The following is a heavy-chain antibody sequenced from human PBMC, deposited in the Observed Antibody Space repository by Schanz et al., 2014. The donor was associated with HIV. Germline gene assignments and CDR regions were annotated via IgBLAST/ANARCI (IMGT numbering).Heavy chain of an antibody. J-gene: IGHJ4*02. Sequence: EVQLVESGGGLVQPGGSLRLSCAASGFTFNNYWMGWVRQAPGKGLEWVANIHKDGSEKHYVDSVEGRFTISRDNTKDSLSLHMNSLRVEDTAVYYCARGRRYIAVASTFFDVWGQGVLVTVSS. CDR1: GFTFNNYW. CDR3: ARGRRYIAVASTFFDV. D-gene: IGHD6-19*01. V-gene: IGHV3-7*01. CDR2: IHKDGSEK.